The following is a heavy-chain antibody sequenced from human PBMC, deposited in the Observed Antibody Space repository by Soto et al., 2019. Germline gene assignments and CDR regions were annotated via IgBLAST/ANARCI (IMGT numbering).Heavy chain of an antibody. CDR1: GFTFSTYG. CDR3: AKERDCRNSNCYEAWFY. V-gene: IGHV3-30*18. D-gene: IGHD2-2*01. CDR2: ISFDGSNT. Sequence: QVQLVESGGGVVQPGRSLRLSCAASGFTFSTYGMHWVRQAPGKGLEWVAVISFDGSNTDSADSVKGRFTISRDNSKDTLYLQMNSVRPEDTAVYYCAKERDCRNSNCYEAWFYWGPGTLVTVSS. J-gene: IGHJ4*02.